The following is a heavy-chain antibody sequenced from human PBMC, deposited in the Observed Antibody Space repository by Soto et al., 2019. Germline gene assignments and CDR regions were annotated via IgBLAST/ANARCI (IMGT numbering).Heavy chain of an antibody. V-gene: IGHV1-18*01. Sequence: ASVKVSCKASGYTFTTYGISWVRQAPGQGLEWMGWISGYNGNTNYAQKLQGRVTMTTDTSTSTAYMEVRSLRSDDTAVYYCARDQWIQKVKEFDYWGQGTLVTVSS. CDR1: GYTFTTYG. CDR3: ARDQWIQKVKEFDY. D-gene: IGHD5-18*01. CDR2: ISGYNGNT. J-gene: IGHJ4*02.